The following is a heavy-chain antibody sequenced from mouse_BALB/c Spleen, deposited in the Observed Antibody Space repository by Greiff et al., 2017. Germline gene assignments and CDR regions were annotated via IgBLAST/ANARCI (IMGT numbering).Heavy chain of an antibody. D-gene: IGHD1-1*01. V-gene: IGHV5-17*02. J-gene: IGHJ3*01. CDR2: ISSGSSTI. CDR3: ARGYYGSSTWFAY. Sequence: EVKVVESGGGLVQPGGSRKLSCAASGFTFSSFGMHWVRQAPEKGLEWVAYISSGSSTIYYADTVKGRFTISRDNPKNTLFLQMTSLRSEDTAMYYCARGYYGSSTWFAYWGQGTLVTVSA. CDR1: GFTFSSFG.